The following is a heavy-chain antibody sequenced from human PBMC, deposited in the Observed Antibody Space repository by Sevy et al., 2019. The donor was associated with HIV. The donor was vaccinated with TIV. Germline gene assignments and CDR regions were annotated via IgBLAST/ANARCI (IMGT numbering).Heavy chain of an antibody. CDR1: GASISSYS. D-gene: IGHD1-20*01. Sequence: SETLSLTCTVSGASISSYSWSWIRQPPGKGLEWIGYIYYSGSTNYNPSLKSRVTISVDTSKNQFSLKLRSVTAADTAVYYCARVGFNWNDVDYWGQGTLVTVSS. J-gene: IGHJ4*02. CDR2: IYYSGST. CDR3: ARVGFNWNDVDY. V-gene: IGHV4-59*01.